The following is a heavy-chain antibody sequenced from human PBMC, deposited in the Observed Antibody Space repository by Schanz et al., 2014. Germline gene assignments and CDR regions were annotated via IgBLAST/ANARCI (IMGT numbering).Heavy chain of an antibody. J-gene: IGHJ4*02. D-gene: IGHD2-21*02. Sequence: EVQLVESGGGLIQPGGSLRLSCAASGITFSSHSFNWVRQAPGKGLEWISYITYNGGTIYYADSVKGRFTISRDNAKNSLYLEMNSLRAEDTAVYYCARGGTAYYFDDWGQGTLVTVSS. CDR1: GITFSSHS. V-gene: IGHV3-48*01. CDR3: ARGGTAYYFDD. CDR2: ITYNGGTI.